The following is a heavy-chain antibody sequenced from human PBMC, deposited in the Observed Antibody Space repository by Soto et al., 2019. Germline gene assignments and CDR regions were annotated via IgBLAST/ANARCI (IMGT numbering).Heavy chain of an antibody. CDR3: AKLTHYDFWSGYYDY. V-gene: IGHV3-23*01. Sequence: GGSLRLSCAASGFTFSSYAMSWVRQAPGKGLEWVSAISGSGGSTYYADSVKGRFTISRDNSKNTLYLQMNSLRAEDTAVYYCAKLTHYDFWSGYYDYWGQGTLVTVSS. J-gene: IGHJ4*02. CDR2: ISGSGGST. D-gene: IGHD3-3*01. CDR1: GFTFSSYA.